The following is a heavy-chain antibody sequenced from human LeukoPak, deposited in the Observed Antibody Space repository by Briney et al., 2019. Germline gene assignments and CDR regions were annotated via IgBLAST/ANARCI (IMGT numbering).Heavy chain of an antibody. CDR1: GFPFSS. J-gene: IGHJ4*02. Sequence: PGGSLRLSCVTSGFPFSSMNWVRQAPGKGLEWLSYITSTSDTIYYADSVKGRFTISRDNAKNSLYLQMNSLRAEDTAVYYCASFPWDLRPTWGQGTLVSVAS. D-gene: IGHD1-26*01. CDR3: ASFPWDLRPT. CDR2: ITSTSDTI. V-gene: IGHV3-48*01.